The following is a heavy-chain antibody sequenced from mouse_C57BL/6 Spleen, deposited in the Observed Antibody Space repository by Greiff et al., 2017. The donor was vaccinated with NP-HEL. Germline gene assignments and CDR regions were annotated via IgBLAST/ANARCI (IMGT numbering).Heavy chain of an antibody. J-gene: IGHJ2*01. D-gene: IGHD4-1*01. CDR1: GFTFSDYG. CDR2: ICSGSSTI. Sequence: EVQGVESGGGLVKPGGSLKLSCAASGFTFSDYGMHWVRQAPEKGLEWVAYICSGSSTIYYAATVQGRFTISRDTAKNTRFLQMTSLRSEDTAMYYCARGTLTGTYYVDYWGQGTTLTVSS. V-gene: IGHV5-17*01. CDR3: ARGTLTGTYYVDY.